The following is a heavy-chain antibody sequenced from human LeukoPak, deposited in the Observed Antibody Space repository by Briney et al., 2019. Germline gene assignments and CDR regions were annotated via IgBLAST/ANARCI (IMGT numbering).Heavy chain of an antibody. D-gene: IGHD3-16*01. CDR1: GFTFSSYS. CDR3: ARDVTLGNFDY. CDR2: ISSSSSYI. J-gene: IGHJ4*02. V-gene: IGHV3-21*01. Sequence: GGSLRLSCAASGFTFSSYSMNWVREAPGKGLEWVSSISSSSSYIYYADSVKGRFTISRDNAKNSLYLQMNSLRAEDTAVYYCARDVTLGNFDYWGQGILVIVSS.